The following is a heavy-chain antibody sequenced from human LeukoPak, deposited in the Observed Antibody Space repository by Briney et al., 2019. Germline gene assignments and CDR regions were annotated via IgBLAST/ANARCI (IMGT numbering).Heavy chain of an antibody. CDR2: IKTKTDDGAT. V-gene: IGHV3-15*01. D-gene: IGHD1-26*01. CDR1: GFTFSNAR. J-gene: IGHJ4*02. CDR3: TTYVGATAY. Sequence: GGSLRLSCAASGFTFSNARMNWVRQAPGKGLEWVGRIKTKTDDGATDYSAPVKARFTISGDDSKTTLYLQMNGLKTEDTAIYYCTTYVGATAYWGQETLVTVSP.